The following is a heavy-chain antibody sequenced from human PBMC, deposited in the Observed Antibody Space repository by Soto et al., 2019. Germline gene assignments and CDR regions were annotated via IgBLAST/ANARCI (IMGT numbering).Heavy chain of an antibody. CDR3: ASAEQMEWLLEIDY. D-gene: IGHD3-3*01. Sequence: ASVQVSCKASGYTFTSYDINWVRQATGQGLEWMGWMNPNSGNTGYAQKFQGRVTMTRNTSISTAYMELSSLRSEDTAVYYCASAEQMEWLLEIDYWGQGTLVTVSS. CDR2: MNPNSGNT. J-gene: IGHJ4*02. CDR1: GYTFTSYD. V-gene: IGHV1-8*01.